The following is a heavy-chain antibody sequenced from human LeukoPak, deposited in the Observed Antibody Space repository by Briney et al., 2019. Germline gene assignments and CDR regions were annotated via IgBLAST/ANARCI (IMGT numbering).Heavy chain of an antibody. D-gene: IGHD6-19*01. J-gene: IGHJ4*02. CDR2: INHNKTT. Sequence: SETLSLTCAVYGGPFSSYYWTWIRQSPGKGLEWIGEINHNKTTNYNPSLTSRVTISVDTSKNQFSLKLSSVTAADTAVYYCARGLEDTLGQWLVYDYWGQGTVVTVSS. CDR1: GGPFSSYY. CDR3: ARGLEDTLGQWLVYDY. V-gene: IGHV4-34*01.